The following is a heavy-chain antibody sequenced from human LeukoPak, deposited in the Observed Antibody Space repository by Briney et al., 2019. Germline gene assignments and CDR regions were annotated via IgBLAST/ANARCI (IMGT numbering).Heavy chain of an antibody. Sequence: SETLSLTCTVSGGSISSRSYYWGWIRQPPGKGLEWIGKISDSGGTYYSPSLRSRVTISIDMSKNQFSLKLSSVTAADTAVYYCARAAWPSYSSGWYDYWGQGTLVTVSS. V-gene: IGHV4-39*01. CDR3: ARAAWPSYSSGWYDY. D-gene: IGHD6-19*01. J-gene: IGHJ4*02. CDR2: ISDSGGT. CDR1: GGSISSRSYY.